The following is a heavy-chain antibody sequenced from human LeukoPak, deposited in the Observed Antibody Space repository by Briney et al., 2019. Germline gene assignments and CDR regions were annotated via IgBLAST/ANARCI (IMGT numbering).Heavy chain of an antibody. CDR1: GFTVSSNH. Sequence: GGSLRLSCAASGFTVSSNHMSWVRQTPGKGLEWVSVIYSGGSTYYADSVKGRFTISRDNSKNTLYLQMNSLRAEDTAVYYCAKDEKITIFGVVPYYFDYWGQGTLVTVSS. CDR3: AKDEKITIFGVVPYYFDY. V-gene: IGHV3-53*05. J-gene: IGHJ4*02. D-gene: IGHD3-3*01. CDR2: IYSGGST.